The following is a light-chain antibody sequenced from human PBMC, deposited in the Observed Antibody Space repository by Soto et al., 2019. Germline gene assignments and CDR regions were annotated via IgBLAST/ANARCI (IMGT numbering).Light chain of an antibody. CDR3: QHSGGSRRYT. Sequence: EIVLTQSPGTLSLSPGERATLSCRASQSVSSSYLAWYQQKPGQAPRLLIYGASSRATGIPDRFSGSGSGTDFTLTISRLEPEDFAVYYCQHSGGSRRYTFGQGTKLEIK. V-gene: IGKV3-20*01. CDR2: GAS. J-gene: IGKJ2*01. CDR1: QSVSSSY.